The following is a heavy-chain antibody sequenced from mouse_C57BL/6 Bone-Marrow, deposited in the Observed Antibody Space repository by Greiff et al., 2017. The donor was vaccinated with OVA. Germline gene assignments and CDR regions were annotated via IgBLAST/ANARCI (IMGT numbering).Heavy chain of an antibody. V-gene: IGHV14-3*01. CDR1: AFTIKNTY. Sequence: VHLQQSVAELLRPGASVKLSCPASAFTIKNTYMHWVKQRPEQGLGWIGRFDPANGNTKYPPKFQGKATITADTSSNTAYLQLSSLTSEDTAIYYCARMRYGTPFAYWGQGTLVTVSA. CDR3: ARMRYGTPFAY. CDR2: FDPANGNT. J-gene: IGHJ3*01. D-gene: IGHD1-1*01.